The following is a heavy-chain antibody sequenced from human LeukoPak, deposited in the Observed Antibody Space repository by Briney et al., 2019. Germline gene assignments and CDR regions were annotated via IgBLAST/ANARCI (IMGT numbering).Heavy chain of an antibody. CDR1: GFTFSSYG. CDR3: ATDHWLFGELLSPRGG. V-gene: IGHV3-30*02. D-gene: IGHD3-10*02. CDR2: IRYDGSNK. Sequence: GGSLRLSCAASGFTFSSYGMHWVRQAPGKGLEWVAFIRYDGSNKYYADSVKGRFTISRDNSKNTLYLQMNSLRAEDTAVYYCATDHWLFGELLSPRGGWGQGTLVTVSS. J-gene: IGHJ4*02.